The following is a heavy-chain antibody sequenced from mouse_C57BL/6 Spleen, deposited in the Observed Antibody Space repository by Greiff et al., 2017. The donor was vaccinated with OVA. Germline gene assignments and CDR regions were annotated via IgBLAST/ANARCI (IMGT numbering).Heavy chain of an antibody. J-gene: IGHJ4*01. D-gene: IGHD1-1*01. V-gene: IGHV1-53*01. Sequence: VQLVESGTELVKPGASVKLSCKASGYTFTSYWMHWVKQRPGQGLEWIGNINPSNGGTNYNEKFKSKATLTVDKSSSTAYMQLSSLTSEDSAVYYCARSGYYGSSLYAMDYWGQGTSVTVSS. CDR3: ARSGYYGSSLYAMDY. CDR2: INPSNGGT. CDR1: GYTFTSYW.